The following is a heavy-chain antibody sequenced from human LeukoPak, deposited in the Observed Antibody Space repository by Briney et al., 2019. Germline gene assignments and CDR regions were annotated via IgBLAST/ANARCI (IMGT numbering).Heavy chain of an antibody. J-gene: IGHJ4*02. Sequence: ASVKVSCKASGYTFTGYYMHWVRQAPGQGLEWMGWINPNSGDTNYAQKFQGRVTMTRDTSISTAYMELSRLRSDDTAVYYCARGKRDYVWGSYPKDYWGQGTLVTVSS. CDR3: ARGKRDYVWGSYPKDY. D-gene: IGHD3-16*02. CDR2: INPNSGDT. V-gene: IGHV1-2*02. CDR1: GYTFTGYY.